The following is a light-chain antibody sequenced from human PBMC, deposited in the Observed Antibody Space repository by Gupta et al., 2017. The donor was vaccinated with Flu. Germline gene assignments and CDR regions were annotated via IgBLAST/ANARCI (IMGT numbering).Light chain of an antibody. Sequence: QSALTQPASVSASPGQSVTISCTGTNSDVAGSGSVSWFQQQPGKAPQLVIYDVVHRPSGVSDRFSASKSANTASLTISGLQTEDEADYYCTSYTSAATYVFGTGTRVTVL. CDR3: TSYTSAATYV. J-gene: IGLJ1*01. V-gene: IGLV2-14*03. CDR2: DVV. CDR1: NSDVAGSGS.